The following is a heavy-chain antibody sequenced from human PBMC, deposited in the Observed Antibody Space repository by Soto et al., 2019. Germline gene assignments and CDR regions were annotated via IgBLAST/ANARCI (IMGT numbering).Heavy chain of an antibody. CDR3: AGGSTYGWGATVVAY. CDR2: IYYSGTT. V-gene: IGHV4-59*01. Sequence: QVQLQESGPGLVRPSETLSLTCTVSGGSISGYYWSWIRQPPGKGLEWIGYIYYSGTTSYNPSLTGQVPMSVAPSKTQFSQKVNSVTAPDTAVYYCAGGSTYGWGATVVAYWAQGPLVT. D-gene: IGHD1-26*01. CDR1: GGSISGYY. J-gene: IGHJ4*02.